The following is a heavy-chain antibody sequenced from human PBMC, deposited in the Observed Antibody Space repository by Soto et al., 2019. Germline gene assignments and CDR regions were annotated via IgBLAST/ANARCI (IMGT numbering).Heavy chain of an antibody. CDR1: GFTFSNDW. CDR3: ARLTSGSGAV. D-gene: IGHD2-15*01. J-gene: IGHJ4*02. Sequence: PGGSLRLSCAASGFTFSNDWLHWVRQTPGKGLVWVSRSNGDGSTKNYADSVKGRFTISRDNAKNMLYLQMNNLSPEDTAVYYCARLTSGSGAVWGQGTLVTVSS. V-gene: IGHV3-74*01. CDR2: SNGDGSTK.